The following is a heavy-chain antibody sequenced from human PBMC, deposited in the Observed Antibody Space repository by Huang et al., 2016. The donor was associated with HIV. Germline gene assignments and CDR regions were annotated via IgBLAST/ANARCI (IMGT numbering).Heavy chain of an antibody. CDR1: GFTFSDYG. CDR3: AKSFHSGYDVDTFDV. J-gene: IGHJ3*01. V-gene: IGHV3-30*19. Sequence: QVQLVESGGGVVQPGGSLRLSCVASGFTFSDYGMHWVRQAPGKGLEWVSVMSYKGSNKFYGDSIKGRFTISRDNSKNTLYLHMNSLRVEDTAVYYCAKSFHSGYDVDTFDVWGQGTLVTVTS. D-gene: IGHD5-12*01. CDR2: MSYKGSNK.